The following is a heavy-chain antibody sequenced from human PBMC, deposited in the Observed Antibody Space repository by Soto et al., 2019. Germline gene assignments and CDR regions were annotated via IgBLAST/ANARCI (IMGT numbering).Heavy chain of an antibody. Sequence: GASVKVSCKASGYTFTSYGISWVRQAPGQGREWMGWISAYNGNTNYAQKLQGRVTMTTDTSTSTAYMELRSLRSDDTAVYYCARVLTGNYDSSGYSAFDIWGQGTMVTVSS. CDR1: GYTFTSYG. D-gene: IGHD3-22*01. CDR2: ISAYNGNT. CDR3: ARVLTGNYDSSGYSAFDI. V-gene: IGHV1-18*04. J-gene: IGHJ3*02.